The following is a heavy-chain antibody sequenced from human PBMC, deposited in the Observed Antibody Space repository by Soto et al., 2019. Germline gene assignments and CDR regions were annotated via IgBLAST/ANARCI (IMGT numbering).Heavy chain of an antibody. Sequence: QLQLQESGSGLVKPSQTLSLTCAVSGGSISSGGYSWSWIRQPPGKGLEWIGYIYHSGSPYYNPSLKSRATISVDRSKNQFSLKLSSVTAADTAVYYCAREGYSGYDSPGYFDYWGQGTPVTVSS. J-gene: IGHJ4*02. D-gene: IGHD5-12*01. CDR2: IYHSGSP. CDR1: GGSISSGGYS. V-gene: IGHV4-30-2*01. CDR3: AREGYSGYDSPGYFDY.